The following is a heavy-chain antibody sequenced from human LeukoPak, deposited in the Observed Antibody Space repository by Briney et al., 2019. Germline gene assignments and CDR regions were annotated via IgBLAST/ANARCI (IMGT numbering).Heavy chain of an antibody. D-gene: IGHD3-9*01. Sequence: SETLSLTCTVSGNSISSGGYYWSWIRQPPGKGLEWIGYIYHNGTTDYTPSLKSRVTISLDRSKNQFSLKLSSVTAADTAVYYCARQDYDILTGYYNYFDYWGQGTLATVSS. CDR3: ARQDYDILTGYYNYFDY. CDR2: IYHNGTT. J-gene: IGHJ4*02. CDR1: GNSISSGGYY. V-gene: IGHV4-30-2*01.